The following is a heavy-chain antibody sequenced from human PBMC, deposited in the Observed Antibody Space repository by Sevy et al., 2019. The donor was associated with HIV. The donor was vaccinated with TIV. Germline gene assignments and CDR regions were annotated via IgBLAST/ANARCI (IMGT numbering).Heavy chain of an antibody. J-gene: IGHJ6*03. Sequence: SETLSLTCRVSGVSISSDYWSWIRQPPGKEPEWIGYIHHSGNSNYKTSLKSRVTMSVDTSKNQFSLNLRSVSAADTAVYYCARSVAANYMHVWGKGTTVTVSS. CDR3: ARSVAANYMHV. CDR1: GVSISSDY. V-gene: IGHV4-59*01. D-gene: IGHD1-26*01. CDR2: IHHSGNS.